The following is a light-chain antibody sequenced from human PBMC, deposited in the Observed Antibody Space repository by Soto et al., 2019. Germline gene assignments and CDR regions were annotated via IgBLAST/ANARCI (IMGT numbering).Light chain of an antibody. V-gene: IGLV1-44*01. CDR1: SSNIGSHT. J-gene: IGLJ2*01. CDR3: AAWDDSLNGVV. Sequence: HFMLTQPPSASGTPGQTIAISCSGGSSNIGSHTVNWYQQLPGTAPRLLIYSNTQRSSGVPDRFSGSKSGTSASLAISGLQSEYEGDYYCAAWDDSLNGVVFGGGTKVTVL. CDR2: SNT.